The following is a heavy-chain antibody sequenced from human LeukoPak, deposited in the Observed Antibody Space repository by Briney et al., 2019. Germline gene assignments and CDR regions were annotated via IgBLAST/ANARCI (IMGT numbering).Heavy chain of an antibody. Sequence: SETLSLTCAVSAGSISSSSHHWGWIRQSPGKGLEWIGSVYCGRTTYYNPSLNSRVTSRNQFSLQLNSVTAADTAVYYCVRHDGRGGATMGALDSWGQGSLVTVSS. CDR2: VYCGRTT. CDR3: VRHDGRGGATMGALDS. V-gene: IGHV4-39*01. D-gene: IGHD5-12*01. J-gene: IGHJ4*02. CDR1: AGSISSSSHH.